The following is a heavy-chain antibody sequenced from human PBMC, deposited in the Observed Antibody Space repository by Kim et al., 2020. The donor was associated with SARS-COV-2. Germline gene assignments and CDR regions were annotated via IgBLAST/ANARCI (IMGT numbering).Heavy chain of an antibody. Sequence: YAQKFQGRVTMTEDTSTDTAYMELSSLRSEDTAVYYCATFRRYGGFFDYWGQGTLVTVSS. D-gene: IGHD1-26*01. J-gene: IGHJ4*02. V-gene: IGHV1-24*01. CDR3: ATFRRYGGFFDY.